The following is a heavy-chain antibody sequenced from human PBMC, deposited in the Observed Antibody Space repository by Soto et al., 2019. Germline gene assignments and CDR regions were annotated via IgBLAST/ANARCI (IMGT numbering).Heavy chain of an antibody. J-gene: IGHJ5*02. CDR3: AGDPDSHYNDSHASSYP. Sequence: SVKVFCKASGGTFSTYTITWVRQAPGQGLEWMGRIIPIIGIINYAQKFQGRVTISADKFTGTAYMELTGLRSDDTAVYYCAGDPDSHYNDSHASSYPWGQGTLVTVSS. D-gene: IGHD4-4*01. CDR2: IIPIIGII. CDR1: GGTFSTYT. V-gene: IGHV1-69*04.